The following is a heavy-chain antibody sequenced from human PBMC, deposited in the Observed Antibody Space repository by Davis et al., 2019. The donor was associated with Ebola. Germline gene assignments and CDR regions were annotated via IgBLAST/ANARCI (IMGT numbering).Heavy chain of an antibody. D-gene: IGHD2-2*01. CDR1: GGSFSGYY. CDR3: ARAVGSSTSWFDP. J-gene: IGHJ5*02. CDR2: INHSGST. Sequence: SETLSLTCAVYGGSFSGYYWGWIRQPPGKGLEWIGEINHSGSTNYNPSLKSRVTISVDTSKNQFSLKLSSVTAAATAVYYCARAVGSSTSWFDPWGQGTLVTVSS. V-gene: IGHV4-34*01.